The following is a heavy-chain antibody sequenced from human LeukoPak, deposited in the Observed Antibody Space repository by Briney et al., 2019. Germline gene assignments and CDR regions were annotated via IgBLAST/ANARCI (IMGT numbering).Heavy chain of an antibody. CDR3: ARVLADIVVVPAAIPVGWFDP. V-gene: IGHV4-31*03. Sequence: SETLSLTCTVSGGSISIGGYYWSWIRQHPGKGLEWIGYIYYSGSTYYNPSLKSRVTISVDTSKNQFSLKLSSVTAADTAVYYCARVLADIVVVPAAIPVGWFDPWGQGTLVTVSS. J-gene: IGHJ5*02. CDR1: GGSISIGGYY. CDR2: IYYSGST. D-gene: IGHD2-2*02.